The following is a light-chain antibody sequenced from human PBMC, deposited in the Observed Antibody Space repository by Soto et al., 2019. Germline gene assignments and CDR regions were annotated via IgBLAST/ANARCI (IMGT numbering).Light chain of an antibody. J-gene: IGKJ5*01. CDR2: SAS. V-gene: IGKV3-20*01. Sequence: ELVLTQSPGTLSLCPGERATLSCGVGHSVSSSYLAWYQQKPGQAPRLLIYSASSRATGIPDRFSGSGSGADYTLTISRLEPEDSAVYYCQQYNNWPITFGQGTRLEIK. CDR1: HSVSSSY. CDR3: QQYNNWPIT.